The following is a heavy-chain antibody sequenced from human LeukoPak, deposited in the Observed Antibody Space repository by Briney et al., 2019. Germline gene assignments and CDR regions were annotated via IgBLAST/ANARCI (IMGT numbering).Heavy chain of an antibody. D-gene: IGHD3-9*01. CDR1: GFTFSSYS. V-gene: IGHV3-21*01. CDR2: ISSSSSYI. Sequence: GGSLRLSCAASGFTFSSYSMNWVRQAPGKGLEWVSSISSSSSYIYYTDSVKGRFTISRDNAKNSLYLQMNSLRAEDTAVYYCARGSGGLRYFDWLLTYWGQGTLVTVSS. J-gene: IGHJ4*02. CDR3: ARGSGGLRYFDWLLTY.